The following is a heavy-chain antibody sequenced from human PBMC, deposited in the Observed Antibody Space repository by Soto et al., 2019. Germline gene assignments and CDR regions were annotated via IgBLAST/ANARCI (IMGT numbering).Heavy chain of an antibody. D-gene: IGHD3-22*01. V-gene: IGHV4-4*02. J-gene: IGHJ6*02. Sequence: QVQLQESGPGLVKPSGTLSLTCAVSGGSVIASNWWTWVLRPPGKGLEWIGEIYDTGSTNYNPSLKSRVTISVDKSKNQFSLKLSSVTAADTAVYYCARDQYDSSGNYYGMDVWGQGTTVTVSS. CDR3: ARDQYDSSGNYYGMDV. CDR1: GGSVIASNW. CDR2: IYDTGST.